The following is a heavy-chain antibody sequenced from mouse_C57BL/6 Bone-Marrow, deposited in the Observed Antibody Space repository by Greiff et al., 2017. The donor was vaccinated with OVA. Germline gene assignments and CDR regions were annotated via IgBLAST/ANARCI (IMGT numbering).Heavy chain of an antibody. J-gene: IGHJ2*01. CDR2: IYPGSGST. Sequence: QVQLQQSGAELVKPGASVKMSCKASGYTFTSYWITWVKQRPGQGLEWIGDIYPGSGSTNYNEKFKSKATLTVDTSSSTAYMQLSSLTSEDSAVYYCARNGNYVLYFDYWGQGTTLTVSS. CDR1: GYTFTSYW. CDR3: ARNGNYVLYFDY. D-gene: IGHD2-1*01. V-gene: IGHV1-55*01.